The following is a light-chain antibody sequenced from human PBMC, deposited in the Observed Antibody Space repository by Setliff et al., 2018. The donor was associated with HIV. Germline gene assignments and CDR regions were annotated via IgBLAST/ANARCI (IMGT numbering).Light chain of an antibody. V-gene: IGLV1-40*01. CDR2: GNS. CDR3: QSYDRSLSGCV. J-gene: IGLJ1*01. Sequence: QSVLTQPPSVSGAPGQRVTISCTGSSSNIGAGYDVHWHQHLPGTAPKLLIYGNSNRPSGVPDRFSGSKSGTSASLAITGLQAEDEADYYCQSYDRSLSGCVFGTGTKVTVL. CDR1: SSNIGAGYD.